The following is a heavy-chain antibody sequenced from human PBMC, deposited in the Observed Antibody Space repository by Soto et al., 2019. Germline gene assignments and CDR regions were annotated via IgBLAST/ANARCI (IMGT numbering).Heavy chain of an antibody. J-gene: IGHJ4*02. CDR1: GYSFTSYW. V-gene: IGHV5-51*01. Sequence: PGESLKISCKGSGYSFTSYWIGWVRQMPGKGLEWMGIIYPGDSDTRYSPSFQGQVTISADNVKNSLYLQMNSLRAEDTAVYYCARDLYRSSTNYYGSEFDYWGQGILVTVSS. CDR2: IYPGDSDT. CDR3: ARDLYRSSTNYYGSEFDY. D-gene: IGHD3-10*01.